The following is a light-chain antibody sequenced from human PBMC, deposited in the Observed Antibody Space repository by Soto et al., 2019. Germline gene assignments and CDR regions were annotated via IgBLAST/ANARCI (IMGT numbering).Light chain of an antibody. J-gene: IGKJ1*01. CDR1: QGISSY. CDR2: AAS. V-gene: IGKV1-9*01. Sequence: DIQLTQSQSFLSASVGYRVTITCRASQGISSYLAWYQQKPGKAPKLLIYAASTLQSGVPSRFSGSGSGAEFTLTISSLQPEDFATYYCLQHNRYPWTFGQGTKVDI. CDR3: LQHNRYPWT.